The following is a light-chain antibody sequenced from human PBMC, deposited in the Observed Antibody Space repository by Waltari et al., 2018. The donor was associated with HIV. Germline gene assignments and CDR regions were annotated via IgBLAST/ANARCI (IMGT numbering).Light chain of an antibody. CDR3: VIWHNSAWV. CDR2: YKSDSDK. J-gene: IGLJ2*01. V-gene: IGLV5-45*01. CDR1: SGIAVAIHR. Sequence: QAVLTQPASLSASPGASASLTCTLRSGIAVAIHRIYWYPPKPGSPPQYPLRYKSDSDKQQGAGVPSRFSGSKDASANAGILLISGLQSGDEADYYCVIWHNSAWVFGGGTKLTVL.